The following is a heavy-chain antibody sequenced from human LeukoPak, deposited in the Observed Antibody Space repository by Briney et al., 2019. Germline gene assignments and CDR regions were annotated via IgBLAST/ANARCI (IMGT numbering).Heavy chain of an antibody. V-gene: IGHV3-7*01. CDR1: GFTFSTKW. CDR2: IQPDGSEQ. CDR3: ARDGAGVGSTKLDH. Sequence: PGGSLRLSCAASGFTFSTKWMSWVRQAPGKGLEWVGNIQPDGSEQYPVDSVKGRFTISRDNAKNSLYLQMNSLRAEDTAIYYCARDGAGVGSTKLDHWGQGTLVTVSS. D-gene: IGHD1-26*01. J-gene: IGHJ5*02.